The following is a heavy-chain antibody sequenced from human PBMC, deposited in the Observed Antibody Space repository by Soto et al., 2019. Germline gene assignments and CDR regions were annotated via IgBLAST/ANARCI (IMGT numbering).Heavy chain of an antibody. J-gene: IGHJ4*02. CDR2: IYFSGST. Sequence: QLQLQESGPGLVKPSETLSLTCTVSGGSISSSSYYWGWIRQPPGKGLEWIGSIYFSGSTYYNPSLKSRVTISLDTSKNQFSLKLSSVTAADTAVYYCARRAAYYYGSGSYPYFDYWGQGTLVTVSS. V-gene: IGHV4-39*01. CDR1: GGSISSSSYY. D-gene: IGHD3-10*01. CDR3: ARRAAYYYGSGSYPYFDY.